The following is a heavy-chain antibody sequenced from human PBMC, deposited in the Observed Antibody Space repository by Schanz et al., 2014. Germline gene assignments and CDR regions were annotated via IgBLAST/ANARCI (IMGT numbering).Heavy chain of an antibody. J-gene: IGHJ5*02. CDR3: AKAADWPVTRFDP. V-gene: IGHV3-23*04. CDR1: GFSFTTYA. D-gene: IGHD3-9*01. CDR2: ISSGGGST. Sequence: EVQLVESGGGLVQPGGSLRLSCAASGFSFTTYAMSWVRQAPGKGLEWVSSISSGGGSTYYADSVKGRFTISSDSSKNTLYLQMSSLRADDTAVYYCAKAADWPVTRFDPWGQGTLVTVSS.